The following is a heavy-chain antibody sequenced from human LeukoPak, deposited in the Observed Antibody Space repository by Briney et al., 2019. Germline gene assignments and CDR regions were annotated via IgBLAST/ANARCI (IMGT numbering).Heavy chain of an antibody. V-gene: IGHV3-11*06. CDR1: GFTFSDVY. J-gene: IGHJ4*02. CDR2: ISSSGSST. Sequence: GGSLRLSCAASGFTFSDVYMSWIRQVPGKGLEWVSYISSSGSSTKYADSVKGRFTISRDNAKNSLYLQMNSLRVEDTAVYYCARDRGRVAGEYFDYWGQGTLVTVSS. D-gene: IGHD6-19*01. CDR3: ARDRGRVAGEYFDY.